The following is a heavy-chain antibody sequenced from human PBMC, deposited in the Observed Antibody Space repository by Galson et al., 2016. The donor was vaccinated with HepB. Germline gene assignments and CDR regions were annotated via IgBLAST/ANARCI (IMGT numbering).Heavy chain of an antibody. J-gene: IGHJ4*02. CDR2: IYSGGST. CDR3: ATLDYGDYLEY. D-gene: IGHD4-17*01. Sequence: SLRLSCAVSGFTVSSNYMAWVRQAPGKGLEWVSVIYSGGSTYYGDSVRGRFTISRDNSKNTVFLQMNNLRAEDTAVYYCATLDYGDYLEYWGQGTLVTVSS. CDR1: GFTVSSNY. V-gene: IGHV3-53*01.